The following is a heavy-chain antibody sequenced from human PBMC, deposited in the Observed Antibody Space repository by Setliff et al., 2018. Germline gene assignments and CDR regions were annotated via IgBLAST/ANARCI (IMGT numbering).Heavy chain of an antibody. CDR1: GGSISNYY. J-gene: IGHJ6*03. CDR2: ISYSGNT. V-gene: IGHV4-59*01. Sequence: LSLTCNVSGGSISNYYWTWMRQPPGKGLEWVAYISYSGNTNYHPALRSRLTITRDTSKNQVSLQLRSVTAEDTAIYYCARMAVRVASRPSSPLEYYYYMDFWGKGATVTVSS. CDR3: ARMAVRVASRPSSPLEYYYYMDF. D-gene: IGHD6-6*01.